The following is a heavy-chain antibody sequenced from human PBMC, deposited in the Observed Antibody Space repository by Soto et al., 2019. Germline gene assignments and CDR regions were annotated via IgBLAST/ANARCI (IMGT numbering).Heavy chain of an antibody. CDR2: IYPGDSDT. J-gene: IGHJ6*02. V-gene: IGHV5-51*01. Sequence: GESLKISCKGSGYSFTSYWIGWVRQMPGKGLEWMGIIYPGDSDTRYSPSFQGQVTISADKSISTAYLQWSSLKASDTAIYYCARHDSPSVIYYYYGMDVSGQATTVTVSS. CDR1: GYSFTSYW. D-gene: IGHD2-21*01. CDR3: ARHDSPSVIYYYYGMDV.